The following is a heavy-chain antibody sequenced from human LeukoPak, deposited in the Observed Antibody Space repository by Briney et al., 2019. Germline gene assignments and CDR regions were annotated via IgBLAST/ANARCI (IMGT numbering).Heavy chain of an antibody. CDR1: GGSFSGYY. J-gene: IGHJ6*03. V-gene: IGHV4-4*07. D-gene: IGHD3-3*01. CDR3: ARESDFWSGYYYYYYMDV. Sequence: SETLSLTCAVYGGSFSGYYWSWIRQPAGKGLEWIGRIYTSGSTNYNPSLKSRVTISVDTSKNQFSLELSSVTAADTAVYYCARESDFWSGYYYYYYMDVWGKGTTVTVSS. CDR2: IYTSGST.